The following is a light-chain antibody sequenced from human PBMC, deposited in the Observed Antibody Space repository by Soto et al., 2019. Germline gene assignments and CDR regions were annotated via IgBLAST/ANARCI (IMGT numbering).Light chain of an antibody. Sequence: QSALTQPASVSGSPGQSITISCTGTSSDVGSYNLVSWHQQHPGKAPKLMIYEGSKRPSGVSHRFSGSKSGNTASLTISGLQAEDEADYYCRSYAVGSTLVFGGGTKLTVL. CDR2: EGS. CDR3: RSYAVGSTLV. J-gene: IGLJ2*01. CDR1: SSDVGSYNL. V-gene: IGLV2-23*01.